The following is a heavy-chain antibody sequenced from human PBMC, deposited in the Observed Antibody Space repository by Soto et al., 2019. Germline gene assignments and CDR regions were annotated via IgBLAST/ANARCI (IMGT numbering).Heavy chain of an antibody. V-gene: IGHV4-31*03. CDR2: IYYIGST. J-gene: IGHJ3*02. CDR1: GGSISSGGYY. D-gene: IGHD3-9*01. Sequence: QVQLQESGPGLVKPSQTLSLTCTVSGGSISSGGYYWSWIRQHPGKGLEWIGYIYYIGSTYYNPSLKSRFTIAGDTSKNHFSLTLSSVTAADTAVYYCARGSLFFAWLKYAFDICGQGTMVTVSS. CDR3: ARGSLFFAWLKYAFDI.